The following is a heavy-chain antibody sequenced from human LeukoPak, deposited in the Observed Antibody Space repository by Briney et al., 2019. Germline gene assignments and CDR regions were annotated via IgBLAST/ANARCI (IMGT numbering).Heavy chain of an antibody. Sequence: ASVKVSCKASGYTFTSYGISWVRQAPGQGLGWMGWISAYNGNTNYAQKLQGRVTMTTDTSTSTDYMELRSLRSDDTAVYYCARVRVRRWLQCDYWGQGTLVTVSS. J-gene: IGHJ4*02. D-gene: IGHD5-24*01. V-gene: IGHV1-18*01. CDR1: GYTFTSYG. CDR2: ISAYNGNT. CDR3: ARVRVRRWLQCDY.